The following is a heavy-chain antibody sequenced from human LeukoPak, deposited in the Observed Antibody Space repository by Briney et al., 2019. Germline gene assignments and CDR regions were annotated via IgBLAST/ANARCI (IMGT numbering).Heavy chain of an antibody. J-gene: IGHJ3*02. Sequence: GSSVKVSCKASGGTFSSYAISWVRQAPGQGLEWMGGIIPIFGTANYAQKFQGRVTMTEDTSTDTAYMELSSLRSEDTAVYYCATDLQRKKWGAFDIWGQGTMVTVSS. V-gene: IGHV1-69*06. D-gene: IGHD3-16*01. CDR2: IIPIFGTA. CDR1: GGTFSSYA. CDR3: ATDLQRKKWGAFDI.